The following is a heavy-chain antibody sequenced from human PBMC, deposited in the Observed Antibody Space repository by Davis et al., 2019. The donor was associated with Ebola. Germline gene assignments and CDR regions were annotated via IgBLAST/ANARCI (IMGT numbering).Heavy chain of an antibody. CDR2: IIPIFDTP. V-gene: IGHV1-69*13. CDR3: ERDFDRGNYYFDY. J-gene: IGHJ4*02. CDR1: GGSFSSHP. D-gene: IGHD3-9*01. Sequence: SVKVSCKTSGGSFSSHPISWVRQAPRQGLEWMGGIIPIFDTPHYAQKFQGRITITADASTSTAYMELSSLRSEETATFFCERDFDRGNYYFDYWGPGTPVTVSS.